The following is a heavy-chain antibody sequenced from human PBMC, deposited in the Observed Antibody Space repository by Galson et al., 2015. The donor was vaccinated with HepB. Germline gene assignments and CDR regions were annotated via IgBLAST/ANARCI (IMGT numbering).Heavy chain of an antibody. D-gene: IGHD3-10*01. CDR1: GFTFSSYG. CDR3: ARDGITMVRGEGDYYGMDV. J-gene: IGHJ6*02. V-gene: IGHV3-33*01. CDR2: IWYDGSNK. Sequence: SLRLSCAASGFTFSSYGMHWVRQAPGKGLEWVAVIWYDGSNKYYADSVKGRFTISRDNSKNTLYLQMNSLRAEDTAVYYCARDGITMVRGEGDYYGMDVWGQGTTVTVSS.